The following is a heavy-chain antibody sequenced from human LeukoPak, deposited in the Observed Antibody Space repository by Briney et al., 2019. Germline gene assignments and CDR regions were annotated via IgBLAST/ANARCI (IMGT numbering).Heavy chain of an antibody. CDR2: ISSSGSTI. V-gene: IGHV3-48*03. J-gene: IGHJ6*02. D-gene: IGHD3-10*01. CDR3: ASTVVRGVIIPYYYYGMDV. Sequence: PGGSLRLSCAASGFTFSSYEMNWVRQAPGKGLEWVSYISSSGSTIYYADSVMGRFTISRDNAKNSLYLQMNSLRAEDTAVYYCASTVVRGVIIPYYYYGMDVWGQGTTVTVSS. CDR1: GFTFSSYE.